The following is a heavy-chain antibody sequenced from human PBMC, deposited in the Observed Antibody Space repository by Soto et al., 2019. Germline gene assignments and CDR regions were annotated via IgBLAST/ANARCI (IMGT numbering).Heavy chain of an antibody. CDR1: GASISGGGNS. CDR2: VHHTGST. J-gene: IGHJ4*02. Sequence: PSETLSLTCAVSGASISGGGNSWNWIRQPPGKGLEWIGYVHHTGSTYYTPSLKSRVTISLDRSKNQFSLKLTSLTAADTAVYYCARTDVYTSQGDYFDPWGQGALVTVSS. V-gene: IGHV4-30-2*01. D-gene: IGHD1-20*01. CDR3: ARTDVYTSQGDYFDP.